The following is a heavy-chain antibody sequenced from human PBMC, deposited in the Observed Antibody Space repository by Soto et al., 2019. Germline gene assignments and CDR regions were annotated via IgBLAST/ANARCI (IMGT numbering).Heavy chain of an antibody. CDR3: ARGGGGYCSSTSCYRPPNWFDP. Sequence: SETLSLTCTVSGGSISSYYWSWIRQPPGRGLEWTGYIYYSGSTNYNPSLKSRVTISVDTSKNQFSLKLSSVTAADTAVYYCARGGGGYCSSTSCYRPPNWFDPWGQGTLVTVSS. D-gene: IGHD2-2*02. CDR1: GGSISSYY. V-gene: IGHV4-59*01. CDR2: IYYSGST. J-gene: IGHJ5*02.